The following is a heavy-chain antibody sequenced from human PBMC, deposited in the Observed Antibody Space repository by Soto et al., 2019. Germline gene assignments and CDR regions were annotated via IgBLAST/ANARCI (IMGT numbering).Heavy chain of an antibody. J-gene: IGHJ4*02. CDR1: GGSISSSSYY. CDR2: IYYSGST. CDR3: ARALREWELLIPFYYFDY. D-gene: IGHD1-26*01. Sequence: ASETLSLTCTVSGGSISSSSYYWGWIRQPPGKGLEWIGSIYYSGSTYYNPSLKSRVTISVDTSKNQFSLKLSSVTAADTAVYYCARALREWELLIPFYYFDYWGQGTLVTVSS. V-gene: IGHV4-39*01.